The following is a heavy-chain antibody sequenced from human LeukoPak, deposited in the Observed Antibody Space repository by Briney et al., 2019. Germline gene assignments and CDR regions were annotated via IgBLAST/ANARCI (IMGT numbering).Heavy chain of an antibody. Sequence: GGSLRLSCVASGFIFSDYSMDWVRQAPGKGLEWVSSISSSSAYIFYSDSVKGGFTIPRDNAQSSLYLQMNSLRAGDTAVYYCARQAVARPFDLWGQGTMVAVSS. V-gene: IGHV3-21*06. CDR2: ISSSSAYI. J-gene: IGHJ3*01. CDR3: ARQAVARPFDL. CDR1: GFIFSDYS.